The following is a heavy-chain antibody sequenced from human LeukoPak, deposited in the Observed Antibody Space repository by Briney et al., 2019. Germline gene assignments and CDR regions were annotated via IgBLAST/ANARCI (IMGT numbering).Heavy chain of an antibody. V-gene: IGHV4-59*08. CDR3: ARITFAVEGYGMDV. CDR1: AGSISSYY. CDR2: IHYMGGFT. D-gene: IGHD3-16*01. Sequence: SETLSLTCTVSAGSISSYYWSWVRQPHGEGRGWVGYIHYMGGFTYYNPSLKSPVSISVHPSKNPFCLSLGSVTAADPAVYYCARITFAVEGYGMDVWGQGPTVTVSS. J-gene: IGHJ6*02.